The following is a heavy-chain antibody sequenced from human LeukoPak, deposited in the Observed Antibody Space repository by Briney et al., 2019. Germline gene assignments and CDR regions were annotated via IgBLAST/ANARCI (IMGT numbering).Heavy chain of an antibody. D-gene: IGHD1-26*01. CDR2: ISSSSSYI. Sequence: GGSLRLSCAASGFTFSSYSMNWVRQAPGKGLEWVSSISSSSSYIYYADSVKGRFTISRDNAKNSLYLQMNSLRAEDTAVYYCARDGGSYHADAFGYWGQGTLVTVSS. J-gene: IGHJ4*02. CDR1: GFTFSSYS. CDR3: ARDGGSYHADAFGY. V-gene: IGHV3-21*01.